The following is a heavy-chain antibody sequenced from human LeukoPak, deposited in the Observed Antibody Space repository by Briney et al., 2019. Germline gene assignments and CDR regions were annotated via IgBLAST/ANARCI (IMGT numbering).Heavy chain of an antibody. V-gene: IGHV1-46*01. CDR3: ARGGSTIFGVVIQDYYFDY. Sequence: ASVKVSCKASGYTFTSYYMHWVRQAPGQGLEWMGIINLSGGSTSYAQKFQGRVTMTRDTSTSTVYMELSSLRSEDTAVYYCARGGSTIFGVVIQDYYFDYWGQGTLVTVSS. J-gene: IGHJ4*02. D-gene: IGHD3-3*01. CDR1: GYTFTSYY. CDR2: INLSGGST.